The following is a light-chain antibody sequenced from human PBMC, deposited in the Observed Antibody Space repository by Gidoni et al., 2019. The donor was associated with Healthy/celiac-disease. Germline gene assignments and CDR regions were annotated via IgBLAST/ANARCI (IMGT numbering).Light chain of an antibody. CDR3: QQYNNWPSMYT. CDR2: GAS. Sequence: EIVMTQSPATLSVSPGERATLSCRASQSVSSNLAWYQQKPGQAPRLLIYGASTRATGIPARFSGSGSGTEFTLTISSLQTEDFAVYYCQQYNNWPSMYTFSQGTKLEIK. J-gene: IGKJ2*01. CDR1: QSVSSN. V-gene: IGKV3-15*01.